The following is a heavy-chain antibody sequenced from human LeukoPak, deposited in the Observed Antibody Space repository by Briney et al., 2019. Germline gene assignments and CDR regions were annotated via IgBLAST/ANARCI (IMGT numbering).Heavy chain of an antibody. CDR1: GYSISSGYY. Sequence: SETLSLTCTVSGYSISSGYYWGWIRPPPGKGLEGIGSIYHSGSTYYNPSLKSRVTISVDTSKNQFSLKLSSVTAADTAVYYCARVGGSMVRGVSFDYWGQGTLVTVSS. J-gene: IGHJ4*02. CDR2: IYHSGST. CDR3: ARVGGSMVRGVSFDY. D-gene: IGHD3-10*01. V-gene: IGHV4-38-2*02.